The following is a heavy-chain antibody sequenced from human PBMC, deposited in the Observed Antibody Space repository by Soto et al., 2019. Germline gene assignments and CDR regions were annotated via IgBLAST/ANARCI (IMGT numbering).Heavy chain of an antibody. V-gene: IGHV3-74*01. D-gene: IGHD6-19*01. CDR1: GFALSSSW. CDR2: INFDGSST. Sequence: EVQLVESGGGLVQPGGSLRLSCAGSGFALSSSWMHWVRQDPGKGLVWVSSINFDGSSTDYADSVRGRFTISRDNAKNTLYVEMNSLRADDAAVYHCARGPRGWYGFDYWGQGTLVTVSS. CDR3: ARGPRGWYGFDY. J-gene: IGHJ4*02.